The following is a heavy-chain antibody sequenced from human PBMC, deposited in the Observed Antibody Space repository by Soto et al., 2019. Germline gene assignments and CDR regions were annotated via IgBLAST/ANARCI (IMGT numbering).Heavy chain of an antibody. CDR3: AGGGGGSSGYLSRRGYNWFDP. D-gene: IGHD3-22*01. CDR2: IYYSGST. J-gene: IGHJ5*02. Sequence: SETLSLTCTVSGGSISSGDYYWSWIRQPPGKGLEWIGYIYYSGSTYYNPSLKSRVTISVDTSKNQFSLKLSSVTAADTAVYYWAGGGGGSSGYLSRRGYNWFDPWGQGTLVTVSS. CDR1: GGSISSGDYY. V-gene: IGHV4-30-4*02.